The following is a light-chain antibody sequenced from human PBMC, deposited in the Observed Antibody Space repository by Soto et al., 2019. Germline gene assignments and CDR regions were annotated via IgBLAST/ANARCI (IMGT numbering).Light chain of an antibody. J-gene: IGKJ4*01. CDR1: QGIRDA. Sequence: IQMAQSPSSLSASVGDRVTITCRASQGIRDALGWYQQKPGKAPKLLIYDASSLQSGVPSRFSGSGSGSLFTLTISSLQPEDFATYYCLQDYSFPLTFGGGTKVDIK. V-gene: IGKV1-6*01. CDR3: LQDYSFPLT. CDR2: DAS.